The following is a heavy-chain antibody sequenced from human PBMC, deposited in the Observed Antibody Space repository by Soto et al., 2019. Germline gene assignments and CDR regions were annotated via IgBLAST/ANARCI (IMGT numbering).Heavy chain of an antibody. CDR3: ARGLNWIQLWSVPRHYGMDV. Sequence: PSETLSLTCAVSGGSISSGGYSWSWIRQPPGKGLEWIGYIYHSGSTYYNPSLKSRVTISVDRSKNQFSLKLGSVTAADTAVYYCARGLNWIQLWSVPRHYGMDVWGQGTTVTVSS. J-gene: IGHJ6*02. CDR2: IYHSGST. CDR1: GGSISSGGYS. D-gene: IGHD5-18*01. V-gene: IGHV4-30-2*01.